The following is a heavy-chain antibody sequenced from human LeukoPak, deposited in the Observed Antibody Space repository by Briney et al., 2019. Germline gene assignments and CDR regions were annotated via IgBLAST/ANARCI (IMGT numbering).Heavy chain of an antibody. CDR3: ARDVLGDSMANVDY. Sequence: ASVKVSCKASGYTFTRYAMHWVRQAPGQGLEWVGWVYGGNGNTKYAQKFQGRVTISRDTSASSAYMELSSLRSEDTAVYYCARDVLGDSMANVDYWGQGTLVTVSS. CDR2: VYGGNGNT. V-gene: IGHV1-3*01. J-gene: IGHJ4*02. CDR1: GYTFTRYA. D-gene: IGHD2/OR15-2a*01.